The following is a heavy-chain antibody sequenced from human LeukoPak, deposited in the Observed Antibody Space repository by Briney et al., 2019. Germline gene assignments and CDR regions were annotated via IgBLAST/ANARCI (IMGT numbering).Heavy chain of an antibody. CDR2: IIPIFGTA. V-gene: IGHV1-69*05. J-gene: IGHJ4*02. Sequence: GASVKVSCKASGGTFSSYAISWVRQAPGQGLEWMGGIIPIFGTANYAQKFQGRVTITTDESTSTAYMELSSLRSEDTAVYYCAREVGGTSNPFDYWGQGTLVTVSS. D-gene: IGHD1-1*01. CDR1: GGTFSSYA. CDR3: AREVGGTSNPFDY.